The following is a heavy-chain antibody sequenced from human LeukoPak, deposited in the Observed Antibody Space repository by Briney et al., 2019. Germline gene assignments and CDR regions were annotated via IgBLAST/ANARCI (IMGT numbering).Heavy chain of an antibody. CDR1: GFTLSSYT. D-gene: IGHD1-26*01. CDR3: ARAQVGPPTDC. Sequence: PGGSLRLSCAASGFTLSSYTMYWVRQAPGRGLVWVARFTREGNSMTYADFVKGRFTVSRDIAKNTLYLQMNSLRAADPAVYYCARAQVGPPTDCWGQGTLVTVSS. CDR2: FTREGNSM. V-gene: IGHV3-74*01. J-gene: IGHJ4*02.